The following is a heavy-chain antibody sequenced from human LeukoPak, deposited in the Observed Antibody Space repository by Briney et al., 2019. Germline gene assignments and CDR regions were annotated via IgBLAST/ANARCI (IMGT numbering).Heavy chain of an antibody. D-gene: IGHD3-22*01. CDR2: ISYDGSNK. CDR1: GFTFSSYG. CDR3: AKPLEGYYYDSSGYDGYAFDI. Sequence: PGGSLRLSCAASGFTFSSYGMHWVRQAPGKGLEWVAVISYDGSNKYYADSVKGRFTISRDNSKNTLYLQMNSLRAEDTAVYYCAKPLEGYYYDSSGYDGYAFDIWGQGTMVTVSS. V-gene: IGHV3-30*18. J-gene: IGHJ3*02.